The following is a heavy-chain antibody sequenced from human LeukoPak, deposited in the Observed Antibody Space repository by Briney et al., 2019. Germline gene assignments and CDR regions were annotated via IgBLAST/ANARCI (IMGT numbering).Heavy chain of an antibody. CDR1: GGSFSGYY. D-gene: IGHD3-16*01. V-gene: IGHV4-34*01. CDR3: ARGMEGLGY. J-gene: IGHJ4*02. CDR2: INHSGST. Sequence: TPSETLSLTCAVYGGSFSGYYWSWIRQPPGKGLEWIGEINHSGSTNYNPSLKSRVTISVDTSKNQFSLKLSSVTAADTAVYYCARGMEGLGYWGQGTLVTVSS.